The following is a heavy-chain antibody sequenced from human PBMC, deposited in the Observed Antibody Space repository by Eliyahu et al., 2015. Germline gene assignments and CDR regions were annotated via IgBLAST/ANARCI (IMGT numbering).Heavy chain of an antibody. V-gene: IGHV4-34*01. CDR1: GGXFXXYY. Sequence: QVQLQQWGAGLLKPSETLSLTCXVYGGXFXXYYWSWIRQPPGKGLEWIGEINHSGRTNYNPSLRGRVTISVDTSKNQLSLRLRSVTAADTAVYHCARTGVDGYNFQKYWGQGTMVTVSS. CDR2: INHSGRT. CDR3: ARTGVDGYNFQKY. J-gene: IGHJ4*02. D-gene: IGHD5-24*01.